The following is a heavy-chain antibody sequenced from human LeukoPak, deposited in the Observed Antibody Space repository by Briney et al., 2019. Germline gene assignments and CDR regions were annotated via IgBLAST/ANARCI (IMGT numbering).Heavy chain of an antibody. CDR1: GFTVGSNY. V-gene: IGHV3-53*01. CDR3: ARDLGREFDY. J-gene: IGHJ4*02. Sequence: GGSLRLSCAASGFTVGSNYMSWVRQAPGKGLEWVSVIYSGGSTYYADSVEGRFTISRDNSKNTLYLQMNSLRAEDAAVYYCARDLGREFDYWGQGTLVTVSS. D-gene: IGHD1-1*01. CDR2: IYSGGST.